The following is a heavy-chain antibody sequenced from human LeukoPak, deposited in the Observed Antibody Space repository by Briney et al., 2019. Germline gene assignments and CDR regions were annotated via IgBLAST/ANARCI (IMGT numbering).Heavy chain of an antibody. V-gene: IGHV3-30*02. D-gene: IGHD3-10*01. CDR1: GFSLNSFG. J-gene: IGHJ4*02. Sequence: GGSLRLSCTVSGFSLNSFGMHWVRQAPGKGLEWVAFIRHGGNNQYYTESVKGRFTISRDNSRNTLFLQMNSLRSEDTAVYYCAKDYHVSGTAFDRWGQGTLVTVSS. CDR3: AKDYHVSGTAFDR. CDR2: IRHGGNNQ.